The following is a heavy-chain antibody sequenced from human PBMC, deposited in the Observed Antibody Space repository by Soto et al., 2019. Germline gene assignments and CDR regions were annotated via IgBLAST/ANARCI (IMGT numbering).Heavy chain of an antibody. J-gene: IGHJ4*02. V-gene: IGHV3-30-3*01. D-gene: IGHD3-22*01. CDR3: ARDYDSSGYRPFFDY. CDR1: GFTFSSYA. CDR2: ISYDGSNK. Sequence: QVQLVESGGGVVQPGRSLRLSCAASGFTFSSYAMHWVRQAPGKGLEWVAVISYDGSNKYYADSVKGRFTISRDNSKNPLYLQMNSLRAEDTAVYYCARDYDSSGYRPFFDYWGQGTLVTVSS.